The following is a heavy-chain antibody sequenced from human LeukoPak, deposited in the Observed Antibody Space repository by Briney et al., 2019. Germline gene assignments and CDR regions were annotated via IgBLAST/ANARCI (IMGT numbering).Heavy chain of an antibody. CDR3: ARIDGSYYYYGMDV. J-gene: IGHJ6*02. Sequence: ASVKVSCKASGYTFTGYYMHWVRQAPGQGLEWMGWINPNSGGTNYAQKFQGRVTMTRDTSISTAYMELSSLKPDDTAVYYCARIDGSYYYYGMDVWGQGTTVTVSS. CDR2: INPNSGGT. D-gene: IGHD1-26*01. V-gene: IGHV1-2*02. CDR1: GYTFTGYY.